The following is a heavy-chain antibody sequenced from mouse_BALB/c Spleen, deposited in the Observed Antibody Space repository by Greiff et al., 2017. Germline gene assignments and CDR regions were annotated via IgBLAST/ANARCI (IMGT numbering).Heavy chain of an antibody. Sequence: EVHLVESGGGLVKPGGSLKLSCAASGFTFSSYAMSWVRQTPEKRLEWVATISSGGSYTYYPDSVKGRFTISRDNAKNTLYLQMSSLRSEDTAMYYCARSGGLLDYWGQGTTLTVSS. D-gene: IGHD3-1*01. V-gene: IGHV5-9-3*01. CDR1: GFTFSSYA. CDR3: ARSGGLLDY. J-gene: IGHJ2*01. CDR2: ISSGGSYT.